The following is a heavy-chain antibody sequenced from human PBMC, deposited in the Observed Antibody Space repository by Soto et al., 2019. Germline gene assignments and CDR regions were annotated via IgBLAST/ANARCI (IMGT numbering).Heavy chain of an antibody. J-gene: IGHJ4*02. CDR1: GGSFSGYY. V-gene: IGHV4-34*01. Sequence: QVQLQQWGAGLLKPSETLSLTCAVYGGSFSGYYWNWIRQPPGKGLEWIGEINHSGSTNYNPSLKRQVTISVDTSKNPFSLRLSSVTAADTAVYYCARGYGRTFDYWGQGTLVTVSS. CDR3: ARGYGRTFDY. CDR2: INHSGST. D-gene: IGHD3-10*01.